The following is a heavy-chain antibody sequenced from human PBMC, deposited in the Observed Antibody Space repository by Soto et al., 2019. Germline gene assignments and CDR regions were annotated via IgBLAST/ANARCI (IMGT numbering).Heavy chain of an antibody. D-gene: IGHD6-13*01. CDR2: ISGSGGST. Sequence: GGSLRLSCAASGITFSTYAMSWVRQAPGKGLEWVSAISGSGGSTYYADSVKGRFTISRDKSKNTLYLQMNSLRAEDTALYYCAKSFSSNWYDYLDYWGQGSLVTVSS. CDR3: AKSFSSNWYDYLDY. CDR1: GITFSTYA. V-gene: IGHV3-23*01. J-gene: IGHJ4*02.